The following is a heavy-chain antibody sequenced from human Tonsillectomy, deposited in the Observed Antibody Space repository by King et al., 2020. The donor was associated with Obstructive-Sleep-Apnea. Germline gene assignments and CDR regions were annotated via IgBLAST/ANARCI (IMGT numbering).Heavy chain of an antibody. J-gene: IGHJ4*02. V-gene: IGHV4-38-2*02. D-gene: IGHD3-22*01. CDR1: GYSISSGYY. Sequence: VQLQESGPGLVKPSETLSLTCTVSGYSISSGYYWGWIRQPPGKGLEWIGSIYHSGSTYYNPSLKSRVTISVDRSKNQFSLKLSSVTAADTAVYYCARDYYYDSSGYYVDYWGQGTLVTVSS. CDR3: ARDYYYDSSGYYVDY. CDR2: IYHSGST.